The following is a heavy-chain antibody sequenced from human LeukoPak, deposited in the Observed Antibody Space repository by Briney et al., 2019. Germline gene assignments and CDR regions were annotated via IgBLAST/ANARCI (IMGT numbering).Heavy chain of an antibody. J-gene: IGHJ6*02. D-gene: IGHD4-23*01. V-gene: IGHV4-39*01. CDR3: ARLNGGFYYYGMDV. CDR2: IYYSGGT. CDR1: GGSISSSSYY. Sequence: PSETLSLTCTVSGGSISSSSYYWGWIRQPPGKGLEWIGSIYYSGGTYYNPSLKSRVTISVDTSKNQFSLKLSSVTAADTAVYYCARLNGGFYYYGMDVWGQGTTVTVSS.